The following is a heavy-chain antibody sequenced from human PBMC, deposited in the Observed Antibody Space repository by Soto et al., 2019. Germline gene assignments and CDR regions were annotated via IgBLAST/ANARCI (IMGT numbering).Heavy chain of an antibody. CDR1: GFTFSSYS. J-gene: IGHJ4*02. CDR2: ISSSSTI. D-gene: IGHD1-26*01. CDR3: AREGDGWELLLRL. Sequence: GGSLRLSCAASGFTFSSYSMNWVRQAPGKGLEWVSYISSSSTIYYADSVKGRFTISRDNAKNSLYLQMNSLRAEDTAVYYCAREGDGWELLLRLWGQGTLVTVSS. V-gene: IGHV3-48*01.